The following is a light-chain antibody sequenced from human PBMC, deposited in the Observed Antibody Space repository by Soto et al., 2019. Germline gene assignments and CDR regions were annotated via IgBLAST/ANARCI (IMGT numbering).Light chain of an antibody. V-gene: IGKV1-6*01. Sequence: AIQMTQSPSSLSASVGDRVAISCRASQDSRNTLAWYQQKPGEAPKLLIFAASNLQSGVPSRFSGSGSVTDFTLAITGLQPEDFATYYCLQYYNFSWTFGQGTKVEVK. CDR3: LQYYNFSWT. CDR2: AAS. J-gene: IGKJ1*01. CDR1: QDSRNT.